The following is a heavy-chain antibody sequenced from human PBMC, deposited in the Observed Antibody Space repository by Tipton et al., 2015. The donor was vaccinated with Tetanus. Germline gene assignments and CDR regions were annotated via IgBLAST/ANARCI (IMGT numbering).Heavy chain of an antibody. V-gene: IGHV4-39*01. CDR3: ARHQSGYFTPFDY. CDR2: IYESGDT. J-gene: IGHJ4*02. CDR1: GASIRGGTFY. D-gene: IGHD3-3*01. Sequence: GLVKPSETLSLTCTVSGASIRGGTFYWGWIRQPPGKGLEWIGSIYESGDTYYIPSLKSRVTISVATSKNQFSLNLNSMAAADTGVYYCARHQSGYFTPFDYWGQGNLVTVSS.